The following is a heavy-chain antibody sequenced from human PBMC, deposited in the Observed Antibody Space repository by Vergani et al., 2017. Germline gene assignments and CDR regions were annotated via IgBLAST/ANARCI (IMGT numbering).Heavy chain of an antibody. CDR1: GGSISSYY. D-gene: IGHD6-13*01. CDR2: INHSGST. CDR3: ARLRRIAAAGTPYYGMDV. Sequence: QVQLQESGPGLVKPSETLSLTCTVSGGSISSYYWSWIRQPPGKGLEWIGEINHSGSTNYNPSLKSRVTISVDTSKNQFSLKLSSVTAADTAVYYCARLRRIAAAGTPYYGMDVWGQGTTVTVSS. J-gene: IGHJ6*02. V-gene: IGHV4-34*10.